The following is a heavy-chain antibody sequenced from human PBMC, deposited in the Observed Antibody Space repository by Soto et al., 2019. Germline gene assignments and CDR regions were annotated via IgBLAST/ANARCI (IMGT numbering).Heavy chain of an antibody. Sequence: GGSVRRSCAASGFSCSTYSMNWVRQAPGKGLEWVSYISTRSNSIYYADSVKGRFTVSRDNAKNSLFLQISRLRDEDTAVYFCARAKYGGAYSPFDNWGQGSLVTVSS. CDR3: ARAKYGGAYSPFDN. J-gene: IGHJ4*02. CDR1: GFSCSTYS. D-gene: IGHD1-26*01. V-gene: IGHV3-48*02. CDR2: ISTRSNSI.